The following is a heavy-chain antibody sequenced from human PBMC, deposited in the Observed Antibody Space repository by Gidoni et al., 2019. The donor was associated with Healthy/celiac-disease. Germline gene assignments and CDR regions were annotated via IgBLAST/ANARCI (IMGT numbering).Heavy chain of an antibody. CDR2: INSDGSST. CDR3: ARASVQLERPAAFDI. Sequence: APGKGLVWVSRINSDGSSTSYADSVKGRFTISRDNAKNTLYLQMNSLRAEDTAVYYCARASVQLERPAAFDIWGQGTMVTVSS. J-gene: IGHJ3*02. D-gene: IGHD1-1*01. V-gene: IGHV3-74*01.